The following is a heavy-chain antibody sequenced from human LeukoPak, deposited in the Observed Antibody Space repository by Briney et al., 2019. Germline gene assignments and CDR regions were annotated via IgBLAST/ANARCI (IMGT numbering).Heavy chain of an antibody. J-gene: IGHJ4*02. CDR3: ARLAKMSAINTYYFDY. CDR2: IYTSGST. V-gene: IGHV4-4*07. Sequence: SETLSLTCTVSGGSIRSYYWSWIRQPAGKGLEWIGRIYTSGSTNYNPSLKSRVTMSLDTSKNQFSLKLSSVTAADTAVYYCARLAKMSAINTYYFDYWGQGTLVTVSS. CDR1: GGSIRSYY. D-gene: IGHD5-24*01.